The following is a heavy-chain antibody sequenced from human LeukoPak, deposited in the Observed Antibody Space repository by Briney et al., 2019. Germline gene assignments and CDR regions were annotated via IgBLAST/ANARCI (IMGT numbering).Heavy chain of an antibody. CDR1: GGTFSSYA. CDR3: ARGALRYFDWLPPGGMDV. V-gene: IGHV1-69*13. D-gene: IGHD3-9*01. Sequence: SVKVSCKASGGTFSSYAISWVRQAPGQGLEWMGGIIPIFGTANYAQKFQGRVTITADESTSTAYMELSSLRSEDTAVYYCARGALRYFDWLPPGGMDVWGQGTTVTVSS. CDR2: IIPIFGTA. J-gene: IGHJ6*02.